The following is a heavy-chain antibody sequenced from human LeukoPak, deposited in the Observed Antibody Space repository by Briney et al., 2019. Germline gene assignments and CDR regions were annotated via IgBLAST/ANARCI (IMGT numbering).Heavy chain of an antibody. V-gene: IGHV4-34*01. Sequence: PSETLSLTCAVYGGSFSGYYWSWIRQPPGKGLEWIGEINHSGSTNYNPSLKSRVTISVDTSKNQFSLKLSSVTAADTAVYYCARGLARSSSWTRVYFDYWGQGTLVTVSS. D-gene: IGHD6-13*01. CDR3: ARGLARSSSWTRVYFDY. J-gene: IGHJ4*02. CDR1: GGSFSGYY. CDR2: INHSGST.